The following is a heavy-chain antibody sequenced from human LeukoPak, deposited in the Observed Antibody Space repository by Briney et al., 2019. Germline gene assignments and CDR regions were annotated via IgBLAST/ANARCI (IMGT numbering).Heavy chain of an antibody. V-gene: IGHV4-4*07. J-gene: IGHJ4*02. Sequence: PSETLSLTCTVSGGSISSYYWSWIRQPAGEGLEWIGRIYTSGSTNYNPSLTSRVTMSVDTSKNQFSLKLSSVTAADTAVYYCAGDGAYQLLPFDYWGQGTLVTVSS. D-gene: IGHD2-2*01. CDR1: GGSISSYY. CDR3: AGDGAYQLLPFDY. CDR2: IYTSGST.